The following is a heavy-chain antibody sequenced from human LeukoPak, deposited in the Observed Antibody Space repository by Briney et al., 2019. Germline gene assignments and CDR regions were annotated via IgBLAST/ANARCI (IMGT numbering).Heavy chain of an antibody. V-gene: IGHV3-21*01. CDR1: GFTFSSYS. D-gene: IGHD6-6*01. CDR3: ARDQTSYYFDY. Sequence: GGSLRLSCAASGFTFSSYSMNWVRQAPGKGLEWVSSISSRSSYIYYADSVKGRFTISRDNAKNSLYLQMNSLRAEDTAVYYCARDQTSYYFDYWGQGTLVTVSS. J-gene: IGHJ4*02. CDR2: ISSRSSYI.